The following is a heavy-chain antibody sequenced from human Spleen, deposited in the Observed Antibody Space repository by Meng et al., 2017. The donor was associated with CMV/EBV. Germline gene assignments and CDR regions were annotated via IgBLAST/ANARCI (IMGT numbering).Heavy chain of an antibody. CDR2: INSDGSST. CDR3: AREYYDIWSGYYPQPYYYYYGMDV. Sequence: ETLSLTCAASGFTFSSYWMYWVRQAPGKGLVWVSRINSDGSSTSYADSVKGRFTISRDKAKNTLYLQMNSLRAEDTAVYYCAREYYDIWSGYYPQPYYYYYGMDVWGQGTTVTVSS. CDR1: GFTFSSYW. D-gene: IGHD3-3*01. V-gene: IGHV3-74*01. J-gene: IGHJ6*02.